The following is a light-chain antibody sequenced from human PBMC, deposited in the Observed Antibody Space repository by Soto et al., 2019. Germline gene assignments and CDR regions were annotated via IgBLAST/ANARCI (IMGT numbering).Light chain of an antibody. CDR1: QSVRNK. CDR3: QQCNNWPPWT. V-gene: IGKV3-15*01. CDR2: DTS. J-gene: IGKJ1*01. Sequence: ETVMTQSPATLSVSPGERATLSCRASQSVRNKLNWYQQKPGQAPRLLIYDTSTRATGVPARFSGSGSGTEFTLTISRLQSEDFAVYYCQQCNNWPPWTFGQGTKVDI.